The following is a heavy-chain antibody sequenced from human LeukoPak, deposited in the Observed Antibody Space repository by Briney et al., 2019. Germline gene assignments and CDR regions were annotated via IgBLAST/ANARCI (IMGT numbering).Heavy chain of an antibody. CDR1: GFTFSSYA. D-gene: IGHD3-10*01. Sequence: GGSLRLSCAASGFTFSSYAMTWVRQAPGKGLEWVSSITDTGVKTYYADSVKGRFAISRDNSKNTLDLQMNNLLPEDTAVYYCAKRAGSAWSAGAWGQGTLVTVSS. V-gene: IGHV3-23*01. CDR2: ITDTGVKT. J-gene: IGHJ5*02. CDR3: AKRAGSAWSAGA.